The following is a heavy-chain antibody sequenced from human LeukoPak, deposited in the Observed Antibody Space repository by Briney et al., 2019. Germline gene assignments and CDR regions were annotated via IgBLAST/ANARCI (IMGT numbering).Heavy chain of an antibody. CDR3: ARPDSSGYYSDYYYMDV. Sequence: GGSLRLSCAASGFTFSSYAVNWVRQAPGKGLEWVSAITGSGGRTYYADSVKGRFTISRDNAKNSLYLQMNSLRAEDTAVYYCARPDSSGYYSDYYYMDVWGKGTTVTVSS. CDR1: GFTFSSYA. J-gene: IGHJ6*03. V-gene: IGHV3-23*01. D-gene: IGHD3-22*01. CDR2: ITGSGGRT.